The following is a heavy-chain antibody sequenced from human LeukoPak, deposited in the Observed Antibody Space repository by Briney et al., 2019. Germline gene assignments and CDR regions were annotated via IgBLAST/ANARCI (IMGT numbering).Heavy chain of an antibody. CDR1: GFTFSSYS. D-gene: IGHD5-18*01. Sequence: GGSLRLSCAASGFTFSSYSMNWVRQAPGKGLEWVSSISSSSSYIYYADSVKGRFTISRDNAKNSLYLQMNSLRAEDTAVYYCARGIQLWNDAFDIWGQGEMVTVSS. CDR3: ARGIQLWNDAFDI. J-gene: IGHJ3*02. CDR2: ISSSSSYI. V-gene: IGHV3-21*01.